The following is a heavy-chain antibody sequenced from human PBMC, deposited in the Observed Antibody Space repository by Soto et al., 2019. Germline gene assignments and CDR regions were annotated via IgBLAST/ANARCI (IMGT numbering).Heavy chain of an antibody. V-gene: IGHV3-74*01. CDR2: ISTDASST. CDR3: ARLPNKSPQN. Sequence: EVQLVESGGGLVQPGGSQRLSCAASGFTFSSYWMHWVRQAPGKGLVWVSSISTDASSTSYADPVKGRFTISRDNAKNTLYLQMNSVRAEDTAVYYCARLPNKSPQNWGQGTLVIV. J-gene: IGHJ1*01. CDR1: GFTFSSYW.